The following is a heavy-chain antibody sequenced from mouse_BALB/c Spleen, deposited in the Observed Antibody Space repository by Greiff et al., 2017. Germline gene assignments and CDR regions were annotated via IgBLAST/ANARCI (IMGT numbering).Heavy chain of an antibody. J-gene: IGHJ1*01. CDR2: ITYSGFT. Sequence: EVQLQESGPSLVKPSQTLSLTCSVTGDSITSGYWNWIRKFPGNKLEYMGYITYSGFTYYNPSLKSRISITRDTSKNQYYLQLNSVTTEDTATYYCARPITTVGDWYFDVWGAGTTVTVSS. D-gene: IGHD1-1*01. CDR1: GDSITSGY. CDR3: ARPITTVGDWYFDV. V-gene: IGHV3-8*02.